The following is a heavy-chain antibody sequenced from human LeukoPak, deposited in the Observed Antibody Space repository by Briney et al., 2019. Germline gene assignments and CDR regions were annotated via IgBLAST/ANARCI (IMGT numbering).Heavy chain of an antibody. J-gene: IGHJ4*02. CDR1: GGSFSGYY. CDR3: ATERAYYDSSGYYFPLDY. CDR2: INHSRST. Sequence: SETLSLTCAVYGGSFSGYYWSWIRQPPGKGLEWIGEINHSRSTNYNPSLKSRVTISVDTSKNQFSLKLSSVTAADTAVYYCATERAYYDSSGYYFPLDYWGQGTLVTVSS. V-gene: IGHV4-34*01. D-gene: IGHD3-22*01.